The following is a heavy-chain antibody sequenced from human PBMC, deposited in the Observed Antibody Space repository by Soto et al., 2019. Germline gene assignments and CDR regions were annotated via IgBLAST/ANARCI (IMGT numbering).Heavy chain of an antibody. V-gene: IGHV4-39*01. CDR1: GGSISSSSYY. CDR2: IYYSGST. J-gene: IGHJ3*02. Sequence: QLQLQESGPGLVKPSETLSLTCTVSGGSISSSSYYWGWIRQPPGKGLEWIGSIYYSGSTYYNPSLKSRVTISVGTSKNQFALKLSSVTAADTAVYYCARPALGIRAFDIWGQGTMVTVSS. CDR3: ARPALGIRAFDI.